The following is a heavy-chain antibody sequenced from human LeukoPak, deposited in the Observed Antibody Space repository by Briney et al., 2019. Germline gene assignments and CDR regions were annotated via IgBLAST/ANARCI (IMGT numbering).Heavy chain of an antibody. Sequence: GSSVKVSCKASGGTFSSYAISWVRQAPGQGLEWMGGIIPIFGTANYAQKFQGRVTITADESTSTAYMELSSLRSEDTAVYYCARETDYDPPHPPNFDIWGQGTMVTVSS. CDR3: ARETDYDPPHPPNFDI. V-gene: IGHV1-69*01. J-gene: IGHJ3*02. CDR2: IIPIFGTA. CDR1: GGTFSSYA. D-gene: IGHD3-3*01.